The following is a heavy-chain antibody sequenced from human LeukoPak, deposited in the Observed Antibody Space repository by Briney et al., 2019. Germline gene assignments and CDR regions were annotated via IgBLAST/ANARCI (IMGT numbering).Heavy chain of an antibody. J-gene: IGHJ4*02. CDR3: ARAMRVDRFFDY. D-gene: IGHD5-12*01. V-gene: IGHV4-61*02. CDR1: GGSFNSGSYY. Sequence: PSETLSLTCTVSGGSFNSGSYYWSWIRPPAGKGLEWVGRIYTSGSTNYNPSLKSRVTISVDTSKNQFSLQLTSVTAADTAVYYCARAMRVDRFFDYWGQGILVTVSS. CDR2: IYTSGST.